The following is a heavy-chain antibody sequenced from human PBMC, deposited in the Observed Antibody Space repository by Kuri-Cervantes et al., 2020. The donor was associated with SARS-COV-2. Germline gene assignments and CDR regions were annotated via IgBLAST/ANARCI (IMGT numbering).Heavy chain of an antibody. J-gene: IGHJ5*02. Sequence: GSLRLSCTVSGGSISSQSYYWGWIRQPPGKGLEWIGSVYYSGTTYYNPSLRSRVTISLDTSKNQLSLNLNSVTAADTAVYYCARVVPVGSSQITMIVGRWFDPWGQGTLVTVSS. CDR2: VYYSGTT. CDR3: ARVVPVGSSQITMIVGRWFDP. CDR1: GGSISSQSYY. D-gene: IGHD3-22*01. V-gene: IGHV4-39*01.